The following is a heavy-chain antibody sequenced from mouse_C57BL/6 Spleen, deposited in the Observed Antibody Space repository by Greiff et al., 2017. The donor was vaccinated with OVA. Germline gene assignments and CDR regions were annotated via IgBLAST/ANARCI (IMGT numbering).Heavy chain of an antibody. CDR3: ARSESNYEAY. CDR1: GYTFTSYG. Sequence: QVQLQQSGAELARPGASVKLSCKASGYTFTSYGISWVKQRTGQGLEWIGEIYPRSGNTYYTEKFKGKATLTADKSSSTAYMELRSLTSEDSAVYFCARSESNYEAYWGQGTLVTVSA. D-gene: IGHD2-5*01. J-gene: IGHJ3*01. V-gene: IGHV1-81*01. CDR2: IYPRSGNT.